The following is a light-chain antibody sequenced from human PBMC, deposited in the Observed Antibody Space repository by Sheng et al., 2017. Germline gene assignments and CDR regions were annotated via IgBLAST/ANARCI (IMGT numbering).Light chain of an antibody. CDR1: QSISSW. CDR2: KSS. Sequence: DIQMTQSPSTLSASVGDRVTITCRASQSISSWLVWYQQKPGKAPKLLIYKSSTLESGVPSRFSGSGFGTEFTLTISSLQPDDFATYYCQQYYSSSPYTFGQGTKVEIK. CDR3: QQYYSSSPYT. J-gene: IGKJ2*01. V-gene: IGKV1-5*03.